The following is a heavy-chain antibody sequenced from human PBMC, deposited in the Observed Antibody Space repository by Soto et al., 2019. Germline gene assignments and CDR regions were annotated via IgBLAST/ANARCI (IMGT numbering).Heavy chain of an antibody. CDR1: GGTFSSYA. Sequence: QVQLVQSGAEVKKPGSSVKVSCKASGGTFSSYAISWVRQAPGQGLEWMGGIIPIFGTANYEQKFQGRVTSPADESTSTAYMVLSSLRSEDTAVYYCARDRMDSSSFNSLYYYYGMDVWGQGTTVTVSS. J-gene: IGHJ6*02. D-gene: IGHD6-13*01. CDR2: IIPIFGTA. V-gene: IGHV1-69*01. CDR3: ARDRMDSSSFNSLYYYYGMDV.